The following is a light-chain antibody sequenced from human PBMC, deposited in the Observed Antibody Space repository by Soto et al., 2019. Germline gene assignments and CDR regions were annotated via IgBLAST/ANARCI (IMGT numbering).Light chain of an antibody. J-gene: IGLJ1*01. CDR1: SSNIGAGYD. CDR3: QSYDSSLSGV. Sequence: HSVLTQPPSVSGAPGQRVTISCTGSSSNIGAGYDVHWYQQFPGTAPKLLIYGNSNRPSGVPDRFSGSKSGTSASLAITGLQADDEADYYCQSYDSSLSGVFGSGTKVTV. V-gene: IGLV1-40*01. CDR2: GNS.